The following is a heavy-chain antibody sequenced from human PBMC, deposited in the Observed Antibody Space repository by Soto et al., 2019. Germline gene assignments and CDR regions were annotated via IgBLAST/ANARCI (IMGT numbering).Heavy chain of an antibody. D-gene: IGHD5-12*01. J-gene: IGHJ5*01. CDR3: ARNVPIHSGNALNWFDS. CDR2: IMPQSGNA. V-gene: IGHV1-18*01. CDR1: GYTFISYG. Sequence: QVQLVQSGTEVKEPGASVTVSCKTSGYTFISYGISWVRQAPGQGLEWMGWIMPQSGNANYAQILQGRVTMTADTSTSTFYMEVRSLRPDDTAVYYCARNVPIHSGNALNWFDSWGQGTLVTVSS.